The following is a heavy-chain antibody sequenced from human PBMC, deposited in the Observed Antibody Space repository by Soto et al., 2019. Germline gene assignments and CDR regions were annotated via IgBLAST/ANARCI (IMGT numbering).Heavy chain of an antibody. CDR1: GGTFSSYT. J-gene: IGHJ6*02. CDR2: IIPILGIA. Sequence: QVQLVQSGAEVKKPGSSVKVSCKASGGTFSSYTISWVRQAPGQGLEWMGGIIPILGIANYAQKFQGRVTITADKSTSTAYMELSSLRSEDTAVYYCARDGPMVRGVTTRYYYGMDVWGQGTTVTVSS. V-gene: IGHV1-69*08. CDR3: ARDGPMVRGVTTRYYYGMDV. D-gene: IGHD3-10*01.